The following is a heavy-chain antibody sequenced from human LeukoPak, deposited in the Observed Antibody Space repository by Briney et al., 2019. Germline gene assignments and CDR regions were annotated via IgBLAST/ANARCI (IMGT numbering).Heavy chain of an antibody. V-gene: IGHV3-23*01. D-gene: IGHD3-22*01. J-gene: IGHJ1*01. Sequence: TGGSLRLSCAASGFTFGRYGMSWVRQAPGKGLEWVSFITPNADRTSYADSVEGRFTISRDNPRNTLYMQMNSLRDEDTALYYCAIMHGYYDGSGYWVQWGQGTLVTVSS. CDR3: AIMHGYYDGSGYWVQ. CDR2: ITPNADRT. CDR1: GFTFGRYG.